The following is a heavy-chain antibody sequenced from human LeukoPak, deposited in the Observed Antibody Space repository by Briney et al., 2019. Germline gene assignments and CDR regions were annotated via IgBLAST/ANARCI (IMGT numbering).Heavy chain of an antibody. V-gene: IGHV1-2*06. CDR2: INPNSGGT. Sequence: GASVKVSCKASGYTFTGYYMHWVRRAPGQGREWMGRINPNSGGTNYAQKFQGRVTMTRDTSISTAYMELSRLRSDDTAVYYCARLIYSGYDRDYWGQGTLVTVSS. CDR1: GYTFTGYY. CDR3: ARLIYSGYDRDY. D-gene: IGHD5-12*01. J-gene: IGHJ4*02.